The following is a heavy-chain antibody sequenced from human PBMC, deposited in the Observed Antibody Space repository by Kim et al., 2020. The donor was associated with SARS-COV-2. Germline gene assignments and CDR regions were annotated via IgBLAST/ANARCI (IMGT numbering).Heavy chain of an antibody. CDR3: AREGSGSYGGYFDY. Sequence: VETVKGRFTISRDSAKNSLYLQMNGLRAEDTAVYYCAREGSGSYGGYFDYWGQGTLVTVSS. D-gene: IGHD1-26*01. J-gene: IGHJ4*02. V-gene: IGHV3-7*03.